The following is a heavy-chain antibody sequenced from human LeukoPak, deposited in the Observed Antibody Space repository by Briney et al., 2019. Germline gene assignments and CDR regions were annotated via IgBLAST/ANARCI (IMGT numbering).Heavy chain of an antibody. CDR3: AREYSSSWYDYYYYMDV. Sequence: ASVKVSCKASGYTFTGYYMHWVRQAPGQGLEWMGWINPNSGGTNYAQKFQGRVTMTRDTSISTAYMELSRLRSDDTAVYYCAREYSSSWYDYYYYMDVWGKGTTVTVSS. J-gene: IGHJ6*03. V-gene: IGHV1-2*02. CDR2: INPNSGGT. CDR1: GYTFTGYY. D-gene: IGHD6-6*01.